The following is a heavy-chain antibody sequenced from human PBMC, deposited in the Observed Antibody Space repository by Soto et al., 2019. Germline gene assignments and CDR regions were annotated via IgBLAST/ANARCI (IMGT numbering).Heavy chain of an antibody. CDR3: ARHLSGYGYLYFEY. Sequence: QLQLQESGPGLVKPSETQSLTCTVSGGSISSNSCYWAWIRQPPGKGLEWIGSGYHGGNTYYNPSHKSRVTISVDTSTNQFSLKLNSVTAADTAVYYCARHLSGYGYLYFEYWGQGILVTVSS. CDR1: GGSISSNSCY. CDR2: GYHGGNT. V-gene: IGHV4-39*01. J-gene: IGHJ4*02. D-gene: IGHD5-18*01.